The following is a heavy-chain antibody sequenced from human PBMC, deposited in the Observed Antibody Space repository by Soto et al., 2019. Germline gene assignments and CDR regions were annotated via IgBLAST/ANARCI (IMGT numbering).Heavy chain of an antibody. CDR1: GFTLSSYG. V-gene: IGHV3-30*18. J-gene: IGHJ4*02. CDR2: ISYDGRNK. Sequence: QVQLVESGGGVVLPGSSLRLSCAASGFTLSSYGMHWVRQAPGKGLEWVAVISYDGRNKYYADSVKGRFIISRDNSKNTLYLEMNRLRAEDTAVYYCAKGGSISARYFDYWGQGTLATVSS. CDR3: AKGGSISARYFDY. D-gene: IGHD6-6*01.